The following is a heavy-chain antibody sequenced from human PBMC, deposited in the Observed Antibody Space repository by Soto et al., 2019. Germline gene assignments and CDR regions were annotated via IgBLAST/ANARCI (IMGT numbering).Heavy chain of an antibody. CDR3: ARDRRLPAAMKYRLGYAFDI. V-gene: IGHV4-31*03. CDR1: GGSISSGGYY. D-gene: IGHD2-2*01. Sequence: SETLSLTCTVSGGSISSGGYYWSWIRQHPGKGLEWIGYIYYSGSTYYNPSLKSRVTISVDTSKNQFSLKLSSVTAADTAVYYCARDRRLPAAMKYRLGYAFDIWGQGTMVTVSS. J-gene: IGHJ3*02. CDR2: IYYSGST.